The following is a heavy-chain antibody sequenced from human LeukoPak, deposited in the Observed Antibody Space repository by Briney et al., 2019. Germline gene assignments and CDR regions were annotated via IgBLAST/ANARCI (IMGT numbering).Heavy chain of an antibody. V-gene: IGHV4-59*01. CDR2: IYYSGST. Sequence: PSETLSLTCTVSGGSISSYYWSWLRQPPGKGLEWIGYIYYSGSTSYNPSLMSRVTISVDTSKNQFSLKLSSVTAADTAVYYCARVRKSGYYDSSGTFDYWGQGTLVTVSS. D-gene: IGHD3-22*01. CDR3: ARVRKSGYYDSSGTFDY. CDR1: GGSISSYY. J-gene: IGHJ4*02.